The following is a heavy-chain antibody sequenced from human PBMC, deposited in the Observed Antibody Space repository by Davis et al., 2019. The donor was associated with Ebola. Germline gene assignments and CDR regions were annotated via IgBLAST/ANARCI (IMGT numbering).Heavy chain of an antibody. D-gene: IGHD3-10*01. CDR3: ARRNYYGSGSQYSHFDY. CDR2: IYPGDSET. CDR1: GYSFTSYW. Sequence: KVSCKGSGYSFTSYWIGWVRQMPGKGLEWMGIIYPGDSETRYSPSFQGQVTISADKSINTAYLQWSGLKASDTAVYYCARRNYYGSGSQYSHFDYWGQGTLVTVSS. J-gene: IGHJ4*02. V-gene: IGHV5-51*01.